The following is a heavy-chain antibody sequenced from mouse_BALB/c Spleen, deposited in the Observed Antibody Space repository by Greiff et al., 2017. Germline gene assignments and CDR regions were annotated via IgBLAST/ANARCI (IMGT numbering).Heavy chain of an antibody. CDR3: AREGLYDGYY. V-gene: IGHV5-6-5*01. CDR1: GFTFSSYA. Sequence: EVMLVESGGGLVKPGGSLKLSCAASGFTFSSYAMSWVRQTPEKRLEWVASISSGGSTYYPDSVKGRFTISRDNARNILYLQMSSLRSEDTAMYYCAREGLYDGYYWGQGTTLTVSS. D-gene: IGHD2-3*01. CDR2: ISSGGST. J-gene: IGHJ2*01.